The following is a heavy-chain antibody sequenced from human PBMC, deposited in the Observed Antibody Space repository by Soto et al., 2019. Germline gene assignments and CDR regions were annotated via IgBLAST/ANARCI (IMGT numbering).Heavy chain of an antibody. D-gene: IGHD3-10*01. J-gene: IGHJ4*02. CDR2: ISGSGGST. CDR3: AKVTVSYYGSGSHDY. CDR1: GFTFRSYA. Sequence: EVQLLESGEGLVQPGGSLRLSCAASGFTFRSYAMSWVRQAPGKGLEWVSAISGSGGSTYYADSVKGRFTISRDNSKNTLYLQMNSLRAEDTAVYYCAKVTVSYYGSGSHDYWGQGTLVTVSS. V-gene: IGHV3-23*01.